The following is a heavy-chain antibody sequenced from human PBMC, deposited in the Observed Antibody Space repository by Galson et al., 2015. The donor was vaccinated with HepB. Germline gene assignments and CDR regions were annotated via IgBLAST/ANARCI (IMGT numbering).Heavy chain of an antibody. CDR1: GFTFSTYS. Sequence: SLRLSCAASGFTFSTYSMSWVRQAPGKGLEWVSAISGSASSTYYADSVKGRFTIPRDNSKHTLYLQMNSLRAEDTAVFYCAKDLSSGYTFDYWGQGTLVTVSS. V-gene: IGHV3-23*01. D-gene: IGHD3-22*01. J-gene: IGHJ4*02. CDR2: ISGSASST. CDR3: AKDLSSGYTFDY.